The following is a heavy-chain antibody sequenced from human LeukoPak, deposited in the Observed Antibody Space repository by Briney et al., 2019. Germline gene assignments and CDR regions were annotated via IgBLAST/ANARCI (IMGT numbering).Heavy chain of an antibody. CDR1: GFTFSSFG. CDR3: ARDRPYGSYDY. Sequence: GGSLRLSCTTSGFTFSSFGFHWVRQAPGKGLEWVSLSYCCGGATYYADSVKGRFTISRDNAKSSLYLQMDSLRVEDTAVYYCARDRPYGSYDYWGQGTLVTVSS. CDR2: SYCCGGAT. D-gene: IGHD1-26*01. J-gene: IGHJ4*02. V-gene: IGHV3-NL1*01.